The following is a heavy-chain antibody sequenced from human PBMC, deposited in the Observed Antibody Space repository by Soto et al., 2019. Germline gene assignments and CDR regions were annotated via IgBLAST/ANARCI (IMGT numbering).Heavy chain of an antibody. CDR2: ISYDGSNK. D-gene: IGHD5-18*01. J-gene: IGHJ4*02. CDR3: ARVEGQLWYYFDY. V-gene: IGHV3-30-3*01. Sequence: GGSLRLSCAASGFTCSSYAMHWVRQAPGKGLEWVAVISYDGSNKYYADSVKGRFTISRDNSKNTLYLQMNSLRAEDTAVYYCARVEGQLWYYFDYWGQGTLVTVSS. CDR1: GFTCSSYA.